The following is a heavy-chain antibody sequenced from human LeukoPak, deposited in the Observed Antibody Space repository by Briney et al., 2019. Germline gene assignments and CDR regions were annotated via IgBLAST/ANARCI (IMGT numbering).Heavy chain of an antibody. J-gene: IGHJ1*01. CDR3: ARGPYSSSWAEYFQH. CDR1: GYTFTGNY. CDR2: INPNSGGT. D-gene: IGHD6-13*01. Sequence: ASVKVSCKXSGYTFTGNYMHWVRQAPRQGLEWMGRINPNSGGTNYSQKFQGRVTMTRDTSISTAYMELSRLRSDDTAVYYCARGPYSSSWAEYFQHWGQGTLVTVSS. V-gene: IGHV1-2*06.